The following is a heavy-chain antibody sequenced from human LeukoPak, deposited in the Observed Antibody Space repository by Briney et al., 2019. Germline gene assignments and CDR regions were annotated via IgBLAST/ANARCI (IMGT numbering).Heavy chain of an antibody. CDR1: GGTFSSYA. V-gene: IGHV1-69*13. Sequence: SVKVSCKASGGTFSSYAISWVRQAPGQGLEWLGGIIPIFGTANYAQKFQGRVTITADESTSTAYMELSSLRSEDTAVYYCARSVGMVRVNWFDPWGQGTLVTVSS. CDR2: IIPIFGTA. CDR3: ARSVGMVRVNWFDP. D-gene: IGHD3-10*01. J-gene: IGHJ5*02.